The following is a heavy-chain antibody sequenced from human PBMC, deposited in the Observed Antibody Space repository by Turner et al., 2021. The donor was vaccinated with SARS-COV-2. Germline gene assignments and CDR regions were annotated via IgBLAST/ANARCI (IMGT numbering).Heavy chain of an antibody. CDR1: GYTLIELS. D-gene: IGHD6-19*01. Sequence: QVQLVQSGAEVKTPGASVKVSCKVSGYTLIELSMHWVRQAPGKGLEWMGGFDPEYVETIYAQKFQGRVTMTEDTSTDTAYMELSSLRSEDTAVYYCATVFAVAGLSYGMDVWGQGTTVTVSS. CDR2: FDPEYVET. J-gene: IGHJ6*02. CDR3: ATVFAVAGLSYGMDV. V-gene: IGHV1-24*01.